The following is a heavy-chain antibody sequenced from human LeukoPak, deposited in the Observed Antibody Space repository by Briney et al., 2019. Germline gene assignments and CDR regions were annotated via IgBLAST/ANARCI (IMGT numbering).Heavy chain of an antibody. Sequence: SQTLSLTCTVSGGSISSGDYYWSWIRQPRGKGLEWIGYIYYSGSTYYNPSLKSRDTISVDTSKNQFSLKLSSVTAADTAAYYCASSIVVVPAAMDYYYMDVWGKGTTVTVSS. D-gene: IGHD2-2*01. V-gene: IGHV4-30-4*08. CDR3: ASSIVVVPAAMDYYYMDV. CDR2: IYYSGST. CDR1: GGSISSGDYY. J-gene: IGHJ6*03.